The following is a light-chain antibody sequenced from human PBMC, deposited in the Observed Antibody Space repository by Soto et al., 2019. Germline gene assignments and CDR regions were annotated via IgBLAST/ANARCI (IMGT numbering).Light chain of an antibody. J-gene: IGKJ1*01. CDR1: QSIRTY. V-gene: IGKV1-39*01. CDR3: QQSYSNPRT. Sequence: DIQMTQSPSSLSASVGDRVTITCRAGQSIRTYLNWYQQKPGKAPKFLIYAASTLQSGVPSRFSGSGSGTDFTFTISSLQPEDFATYYCQQSYSNPRTFGQGTKVDIK. CDR2: AAS.